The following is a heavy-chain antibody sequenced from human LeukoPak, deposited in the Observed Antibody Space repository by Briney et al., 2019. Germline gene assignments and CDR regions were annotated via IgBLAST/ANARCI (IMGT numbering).Heavy chain of an antibody. CDR1: GYTFTGYY. Sequence: ASVKVSCKASGYTFTGYYMHWVRQAPGQGLEWMGWINPNSGGTNYAQKFQGRVTMTRDTSISTAYMELSGLRSDDTAVYYCARDKGYCSGGSCYSVRAYWGQGTLVTVSS. CDR3: ARDKGYCSGGSCYSVRAY. J-gene: IGHJ4*02. CDR2: INPNSGGT. D-gene: IGHD2-15*01. V-gene: IGHV1-2*02.